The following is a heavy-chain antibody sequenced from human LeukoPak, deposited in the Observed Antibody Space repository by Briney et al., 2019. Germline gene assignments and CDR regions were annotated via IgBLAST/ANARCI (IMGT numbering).Heavy chain of an antibody. J-gene: IGHJ4*02. D-gene: IGHD2-15*01. CDR1: GYTFTSYG. CDR2: ISAYNGNR. V-gene: IGHV1-18*01. Sequence: ASVKVSCKASGYTFTSYGISWVRQAPGQGLEWMGWISAYNGNRNYAQKLQGRVTMTTDTSTSTAYMELRGLRSDDTAVSSCARGATLLDSYDYWGQGTLVTVSS. CDR3: ARGATLLDSYDY.